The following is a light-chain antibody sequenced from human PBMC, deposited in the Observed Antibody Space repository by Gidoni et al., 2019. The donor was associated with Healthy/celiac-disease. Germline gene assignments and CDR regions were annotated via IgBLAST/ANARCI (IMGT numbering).Light chain of an antibody. Sequence: QSALTQPRSVYGSPGQSVTISCTGHSSDVGGYNYVSWYQQHPGKAPKLMIYDVSKRPSGVPDRFSCSKSGNTASLTISGLQAEDEADYYCCSYAGSYTLVFGGGTKLTVL. V-gene: IGLV2-11*01. CDR3: CSYAGSYTLV. CDR2: DVS. J-gene: IGLJ3*02. CDR1: SSDVGGYNY.